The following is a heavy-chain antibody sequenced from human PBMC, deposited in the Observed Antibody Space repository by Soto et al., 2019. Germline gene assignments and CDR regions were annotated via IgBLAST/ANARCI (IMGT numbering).Heavy chain of an antibody. Sequence: EVQLLESGGGLVQPGGSLRLSCAASGFTFSSYAMSWVRQAPGKGLEWVSGISGGGVSTYYADSVKGRFTISRDNSKNTLYLHMNSLRVEDTAVYYCAKLPGAIAVAAPPDYWGQGTLVTVSS. V-gene: IGHV3-23*01. CDR1: GFTFSSYA. CDR3: AKLPGAIAVAAPPDY. D-gene: IGHD6-19*01. CDR2: ISGGGVST. J-gene: IGHJ4*02.